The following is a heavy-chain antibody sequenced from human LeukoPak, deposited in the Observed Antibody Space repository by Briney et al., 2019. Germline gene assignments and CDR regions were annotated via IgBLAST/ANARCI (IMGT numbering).Heavy chain of an antibody. D-gene: IGHD5-18*01. CDR3: ARDGGYSYGYRVGDYSDY. CDR2: ISSSSSYI. Sequence: GGSLRLSCAASGFTFSSYSMNWVRQAPGKGLEWVSSISSSSSYIYYADSVKGRFTISRDNAKNSLYLQMNSLRAEDTAVYYCARDGGYSYGYRVGDYSDYWGQGTLVTVSS. CDR1: GFTFSSYS. J-gene: IGHJ4*02. V-gene: IGHV3-21*01.